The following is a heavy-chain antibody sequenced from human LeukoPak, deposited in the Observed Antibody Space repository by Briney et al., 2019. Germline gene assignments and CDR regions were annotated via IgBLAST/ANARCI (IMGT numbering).Heavy chain of an antibody. CDR2: ISGSGGST. D-gene: IGHD2-2*02. CDR1: GFTFSSYA. CDR3: AKMPTIVVVPAAIYFDY. J-gene: IGHJ4*02. V-gene: IGHV3-23*01. Sequence: GGSLRLSCAASGFTFSSYAMSWVRQAPGKGLEWVSAISGSGGSTYYADSVKGRFTISRDNSKNTLYLQMNSLRAEDTAVYYCAKMPTIVVVPAAIYFDYWGQGTLVTVSS.